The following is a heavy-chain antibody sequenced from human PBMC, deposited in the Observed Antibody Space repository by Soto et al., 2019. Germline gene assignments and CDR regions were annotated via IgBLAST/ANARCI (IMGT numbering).Heavy chain of an antibody. CDR2: INHSGST. CDR1: GGSFSGYY. Sequence: SETMSLTCAVYGGSFSGYYWSWIRQPAGKGLEWIGEINHSGSTYYNPSLKSRVTISVDTSKNQFSLKLSSVTAADTAVYYGATGYCSSTSCYEHYYYYYGMDVWGQGTTVTVSS. J-gene: IGHJ6*02. D-gene: IGHD2-2*01. V-gene: IGHV4-34*01. CDR3: ATGYCSSTSCYEHYYYYYGMDV.